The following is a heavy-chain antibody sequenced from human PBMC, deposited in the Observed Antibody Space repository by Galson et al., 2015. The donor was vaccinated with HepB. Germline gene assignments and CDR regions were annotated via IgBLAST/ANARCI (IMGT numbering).Heavy chain of an antibody. CDR1: GDSISNRGYY. D-gene: IGHD3-3*01. Sequence: SETLSLTCTVSGDSISNRGYYWGWIRQPPGKGLEWIGSIHYSGATHYNSSLKSRVTISIDTSKNQFSLNLNSVTAADTAVYYCAEWSDYWGQGTLVTVSS. J-gene: IGHJ4*02. V-gene: IGHV4-39*01. CDR3: AEWSDY. CDR2: IHYSGAT.